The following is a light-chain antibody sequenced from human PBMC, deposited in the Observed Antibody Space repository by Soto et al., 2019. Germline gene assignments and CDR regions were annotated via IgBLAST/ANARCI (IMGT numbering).Light chain of an antibody. CDR3: SSYTSVTTFVV. V-gene: IGLV2-14*01. CDR1: SSDIGRYNF. Sequence: QSVLTQPASVSGSPGQSITISCTGTSSDIGRYNFVSWYQQHPGKAPKLLVYEVTNRPSGVSNRFSGSKSGNTASLTIFGLQTEDEADYSCSSYTSVTTFVVFGTGTKVTVL. J-gene: IGLJ1*01. CDR2: EVT.